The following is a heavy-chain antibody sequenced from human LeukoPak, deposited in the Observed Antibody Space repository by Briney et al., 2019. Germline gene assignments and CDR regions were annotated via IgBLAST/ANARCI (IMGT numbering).Heavy chain of an antibody. CDR3: ARYGSNWNFDY. V-gene: IGHV3-7*01. J-gene: IGHJ4*02. CDR2: IKQNGVEK. Sequence: PGGSLRLSCAASGFTFSSYWMSWVRQAAGKGLEWVAHIKQNGVEKYYVDSVKGRFTISRDDTKNSLFLQMSSLRAEDTAVYYCARYGSNWNFDYWGQGTLVTVSP. D-gene: IGHD6-13*01. CDR1: GFTFSSYW.